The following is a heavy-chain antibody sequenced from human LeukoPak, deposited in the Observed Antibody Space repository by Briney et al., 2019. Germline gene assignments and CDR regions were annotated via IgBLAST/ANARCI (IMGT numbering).Heavy chain of an antibody. Sequence: GGSLRLSCAASGFTFSNYAMSWVRQAPGKGLEWVANIKQDGSEKYYVDSVKGRFTISRDNAKNSLYLQMNSLRAEDTAVYYCARARTQYFDYWGQGTLVTVSS. J-gene: IGHJ4*02. CDR1: GFTFSNYA. V-gene: IGHV3-7*01. CDR2: IKQDGSEK. CDR3: ARARTQYFDY.